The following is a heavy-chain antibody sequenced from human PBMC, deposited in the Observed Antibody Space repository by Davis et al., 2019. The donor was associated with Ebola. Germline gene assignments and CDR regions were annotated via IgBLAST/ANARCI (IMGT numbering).Heavy chain of an antibody. CDR3: AREGYSYGYSYYYYYGMDV. V-gene: IGHV4-59*02. Sequence: SETLSLTCTVSGGSVSSYYWSWIRQPPGKGLEWIGYIYSSGSTNYNPSLKSRVTISIDTSKNQFSLKLSSVTAADTAVYYCAREGYSYGYSYYYYYGMDVWGKGTTVTVSS. CDR1: GGSVSSYY. CDR2: IYSSGST. J-gene: IGHJ6*04. D-gene: IGHD5-18*01.